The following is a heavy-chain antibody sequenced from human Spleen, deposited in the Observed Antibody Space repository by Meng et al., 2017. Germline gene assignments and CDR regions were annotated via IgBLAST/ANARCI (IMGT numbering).Heavy chain of an antibody. D-gene: IGHD3-3*01. CDR3: AILEGG. Sequence: ASVKVSCKASGYTFPDYWLHWVRRAPGQGLEWIGWIKPNDGGTNYAHKFVGRVTVTRDMSTTTVYMDMSRLTYDDTAVYYCAILEGGWGQGTVVTVSS. CDR1: GYTFPDYW. J-gene: IGHJ4*02. V-gene: IGHV1-2*07. CDR2: IKPNDGGT.